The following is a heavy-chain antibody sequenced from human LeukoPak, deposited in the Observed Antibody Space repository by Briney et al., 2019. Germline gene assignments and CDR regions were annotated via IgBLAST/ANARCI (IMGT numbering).Heavy chain of an antibody. D-gene: IGHD6-13*01. CDR2: FSGSGDSI. CDR3: ASSPVLGYSSRREY. V-gene: IGHV3-23*01. Sequence: PGGSLRLSCAASGFTFSNYAMSWVRQVPGKGLEWVSAFSGSGDSIYYTDSVKGRFTISRDNSKNTLYLQMNSLRAEDTAVYYCASSPVLGYSSRREYWGQGTLVTVSS. CDR1: GFTFSNYA. J-gene: IGHJ4*02.